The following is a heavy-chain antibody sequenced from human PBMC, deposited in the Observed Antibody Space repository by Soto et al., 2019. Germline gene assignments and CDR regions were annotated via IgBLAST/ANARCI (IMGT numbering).Heavy chain of an antibody. CDR2: IKQDGSEK. CDR3: ARDENDYSNYFDY. CDR1: GFTFSSYW. V-gene: IGHV3-7*01. J-gene: IGHJ4*02. Sequence: GGSLRLSCAASGFTFSSYWMSWVRQAPGKGLEWVANIKQDGSEKYYVDSVKGRFTISRDKAKNSLYLQMNSLRAEDTAVYYCARDENDYSNYFDYWGQGTLVTVSS. D-gene: IGHD4-4*01.